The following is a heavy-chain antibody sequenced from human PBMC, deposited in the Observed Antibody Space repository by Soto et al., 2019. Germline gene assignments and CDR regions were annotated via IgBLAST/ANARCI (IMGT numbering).Heavy chain of an antibody. Sequence: EVQLVESGGGLVQPGMSLRLSCVGSGFTFESYPMHWVRQAPGKGLEWVSGISWSGDVIGYGDSVKDRVAISRDDAKNSLHLQINNLRVDDTAVYYCVKDCGGWPPGCFDEWGQGTPVTVSS. J-gene: IGHJ4*02. CDR2: ISWSGDVI. V-gene: IGHV3-9*01. D-gene: IGHD2-21*01. CDR3: VKDCGGWPPGCFDE. CDR1: GFTFESYP.